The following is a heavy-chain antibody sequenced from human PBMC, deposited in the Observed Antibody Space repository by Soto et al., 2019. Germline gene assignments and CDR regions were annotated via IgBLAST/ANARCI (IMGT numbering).Heavy chain of an antibody. J-gene: IGHJ5*02. D-gene: IGHD3-3*01. V-gene: IGHV3-21*01. CDR1: GFTFSSYS. Sequence: GGSLRLSCAASGFTFSSYSMNWVRQAPGKGLEWVSSISSSSSYIYYADSVKGRFTISRDNAKNSLYLQMNSLRAEDTAVYYCARDRASMRFLEWLTPGPWGQGTLVTVSS. CDR3: ARDRASMRFLEWLTPGP. CDR2: ISSSSSYI.